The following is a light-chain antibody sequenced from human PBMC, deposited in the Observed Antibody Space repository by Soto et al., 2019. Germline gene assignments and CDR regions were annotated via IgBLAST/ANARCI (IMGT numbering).Light chain of an antibody. CDR2: DAS. CDR3: QQYYNYPLT. Sequence: AIRLTQSPSSFSASTGDRVTITCRASQGINSYLAWYQQKPGKAPNLLIYDASTLQSGVPSRFSGSGSGTDFTLTINRLQSEDFATYYCQQYYNYPLTFGGGTKVEIK. V-gene: IGKV1-8*01. CDR1: QGINSY. J-gene: IGKJ4*01.